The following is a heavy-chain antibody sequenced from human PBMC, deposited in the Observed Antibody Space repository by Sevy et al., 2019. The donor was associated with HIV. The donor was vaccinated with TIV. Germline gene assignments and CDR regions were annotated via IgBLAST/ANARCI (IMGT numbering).Heavy chain of an antibody. J-gene: IGHJ5*02. CDR1: GFTVIYNY. CDR3: ARLNKGNWFDP. CDR2: IYSGGST. Sequence: GGSLRLSCAASGFTVIYNYMSWVRQAPGKGLEWVSVIYSGGSTYYADSVKGRFTISRDNSKNTRFLQMDSLRVEDTAVYYCARLNKGNWFDPWGQGTLVTVSS. V-gene: IGHV3-53*01.